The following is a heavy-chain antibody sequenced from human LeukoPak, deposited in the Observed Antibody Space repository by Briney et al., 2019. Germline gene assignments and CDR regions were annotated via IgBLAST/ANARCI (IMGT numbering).Heavy chain of an antibody. CDR1: GDSVSSTSAA. CDR3: ARSSSGWYFDY. J-gene: IGHJ4*02. D-gene: IGHD6-19*01. CDR2: TYYRRSRWYV. Sequence: SQTLTLTCAISGDSVSSTSAAWNWIRQSPSRGLEWLGRTYYRRSRWYVDYAVSVKSRVTFNADTSKNLFSLHLNSVTPEDTAVYYCARSSSGWYFDYWGQGTLVTVSS. V-gene: IGHV6-1*01.